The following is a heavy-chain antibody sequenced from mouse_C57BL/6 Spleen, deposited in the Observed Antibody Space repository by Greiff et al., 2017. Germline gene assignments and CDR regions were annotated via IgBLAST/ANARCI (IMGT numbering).Heavy chain of an antibody. CDR3: ARITSVVATGDFDY. CDR2: IDPSDSYT. D-gene: IGHD1-1*01. J-gene: IGHJ2*01. V-gene: IGHV1-50*01. CDR1: GYTFTSYW. Sequence: QVQLKQPGAELVKPGASVKLSCKASGYTFTSYWMQWVKQRPGQGLEWIGEIDPSDSYTNYNQKFKGKATLTVDTSSSTAYMQLSSLTSEDSAVYYCARITSVVATGDFDYWGQGTTRTVSS.